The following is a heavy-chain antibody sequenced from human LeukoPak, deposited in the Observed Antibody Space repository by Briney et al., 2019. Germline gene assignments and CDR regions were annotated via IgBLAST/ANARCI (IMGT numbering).Heavy chain of an antibody. CDR2: LSAYNNNT. V-gene: IGHV1-18*01. D-gene: IGHD3-22*01. CDR3: ARNHHSGYYETSFDP. J-gene: IGHJ5*02. Sequence: ASVKVSCKTSGYTFTAYGISWGRQAPGQGLQWMGWLSAYNNNTNYAQTFQDRLTMATDISTRKAYMELRSLRSGDTAVYSCARNHHSGYYETSFDPWGQGTLVTVSS. CDR1: GYTFTAYG.